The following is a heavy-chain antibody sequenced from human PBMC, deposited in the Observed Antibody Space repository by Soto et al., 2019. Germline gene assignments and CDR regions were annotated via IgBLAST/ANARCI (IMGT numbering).Heavy chain of an antibody. CDR2: IYYSGST. CDR3: ASGYSSGWHHFDY. V-gene: IGHV4-39*01. D-gene: IGHD6-19*01. Sequence: SETLSLTCTVSGGSISSSSYYWGWIRQPPGKGLEWIGSIYYSGSTYYNPSLKSRVTISVDTSKNQFSLKLSSVTAADTAVYYCASGYSSGWHHFDYWGQGTLVTVSS. CDR1: GGSISSSSYY. J-gene: IGHJ4*02.